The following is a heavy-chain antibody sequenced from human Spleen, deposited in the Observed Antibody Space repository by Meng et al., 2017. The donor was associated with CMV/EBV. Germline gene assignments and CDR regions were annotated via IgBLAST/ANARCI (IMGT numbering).Heavy chain of an antibody. CDR1: IDCGDYW. J-gene: IGHJ4*02. CDR3: ASSTMTTMTVAPDPTIDF. V-gene: IGHV4-30-4*08. CDR2: IYYSGSM. Sequence: IDCGDYWWSWIRQPPGKGLEWIGYIYYSGSMHYNPSLKSRVSISMDTSKSQFSLNLRSVTAADTAVYYCASSTMTTMTVAPDPTIDFWGRGTLVTVSS. D-gene: IGHD6-19*01.